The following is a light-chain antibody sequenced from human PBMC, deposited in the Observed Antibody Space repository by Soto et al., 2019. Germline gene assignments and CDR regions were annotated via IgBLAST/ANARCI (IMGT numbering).Light chain of an antibody. J-gene: IGLJ2*01. CDR2: EVT. V-gene: IGLV2-8*01. CDR3: SSYAGSDHLV. CDR1: SSDVGGYNY. Sequence: QSALTQPPSASGSPGQSVTISCTGTSSDVGGYNYVSWYQQHPGKAPKLMIYEVTKRPSGVPDRFSASTSGNTASLTVSGLQAEDAADYYCSSYAGSDHLVFGGGTKLTVL.